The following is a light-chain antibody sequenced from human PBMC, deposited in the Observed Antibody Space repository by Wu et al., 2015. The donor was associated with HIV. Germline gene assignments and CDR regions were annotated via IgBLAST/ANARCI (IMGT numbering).Light chain of an antibody. CDR3: QQYGSSPRT. V-gene: IGKV3-20*01. CDR2: DAS. Sequence: CRASQSVSQALSWYQQKPDQAPRXLIYDASTRATGISDRFSGSGSGTDFTLTISRLEPEDFAVYFCQQYGSSPRTFGQGTKVEIK. J-gene: IGKJ1*01. CDR1: QSVSQA.